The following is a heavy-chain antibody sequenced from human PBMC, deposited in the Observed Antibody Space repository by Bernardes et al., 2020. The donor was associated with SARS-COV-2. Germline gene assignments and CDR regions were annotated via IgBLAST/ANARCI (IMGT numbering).Heavy chain of an antibody. J-gene: IGHJ6*02. D-gene: IGHD2-21*01. CDR3: TSEVLPLRCLVS. CDR2: ISTNGGHI. Sequence: GGSLRLSCAASGFIFSSSTMNWVRQAPGMGLEWVSSISTNGGHIFYAASVRGRFTLSRDNAKNTLFLQMNSLRADDTGVYYCTSEVLPLRCLVSGGQGRTVTVSS. CDR1: GFIFSSST. V-gene: IGHV3-21*01.